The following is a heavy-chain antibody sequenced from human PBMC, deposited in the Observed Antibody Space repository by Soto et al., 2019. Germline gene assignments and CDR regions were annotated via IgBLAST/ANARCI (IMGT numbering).Heavy chain of an antibody. CDR1: GGSISSYY. CDR2: IYYSGST. D-gene: IGHD5-12*01. J-gene: IGHJ3*02. Sequence: SETLSLTCTVSGGSISSYYWSWIRQPPGKGLEWIGYIYYSGSTNYNPSLKSRVTISVDTPKNQFSLKLSSVTAADTAVYYCASVDIVATVGAFDIWGQGTMVTVSS. CDR3: ASVDIVATVGAFDI. V-gene: IGHV4-59*01.